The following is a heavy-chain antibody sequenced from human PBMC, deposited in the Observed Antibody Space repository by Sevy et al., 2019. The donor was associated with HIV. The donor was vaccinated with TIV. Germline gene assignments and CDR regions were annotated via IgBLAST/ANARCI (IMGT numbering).Heavy chain of an antibody. J-gene: IGHJ1*01. CDR2: INRISTYI. D-gene: IGHD3-16*01. Sequence: GGSLRLSCAASGFTFSSYSMPWVRQAPGKGLEWVSSINRISTYIYYADSVKGRFTISRDNAKNSLYLQMNSLKTDDTGVYYYATGGSLFQHWSQGTLVTVSS. CDR1: GFTFSSYS. V-gene: IGHV3-21*03. CDR3: ATGGSLFQH.